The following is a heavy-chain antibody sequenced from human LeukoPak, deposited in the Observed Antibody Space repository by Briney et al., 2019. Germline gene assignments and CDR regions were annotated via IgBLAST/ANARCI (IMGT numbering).Heavy chain of an antibody. CDR2: ISSSGSTI. Sequence: PGGSLRLSCAASGFTFSSYEMNWVRQAPGKGLEWVSYISSSGSTIYYADSVKGRFTISRDNAKNSLYLQMNSLRAEDTAVYYCARQIVVVPAAHFDYWGQGTLVTVSS. V-gene: IGHV3-48*03. J-gene: IGHJ4*02. D-gene: IGHD2-2*01. CDR3: ARQIVVVPAAHFDY. CDR1: GFTFSSYE.